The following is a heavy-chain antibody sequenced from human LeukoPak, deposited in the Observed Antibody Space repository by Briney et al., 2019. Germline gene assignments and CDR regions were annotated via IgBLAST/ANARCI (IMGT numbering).Heavy chain of an antibody. CDR2: IYYSGST. CDR1: GGSISSGGYY. CDR3: THSSSRYYYYGMDV. V-gene: IGHV4-31*03. Sequence: SQTLSLTCTVSGGSISSGGYYWSWIRRHPGKGLEWIGYIYYSGSTYYNPSLKSRVTISVDTSKNQFSLKLSSVTAADTAVYYCTHSSSRYYYYGMDVWGQGTTVTVSS. J-gene: IGHJ6*02. D-gene: IGHD6-6*01.